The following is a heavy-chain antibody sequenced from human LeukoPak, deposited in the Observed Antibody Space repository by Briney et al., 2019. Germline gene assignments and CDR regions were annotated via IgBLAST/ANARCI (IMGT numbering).Heavy chain of an antibody. D-gene: IGHD3-22*01. V-gene: IGHV1-8*01. CDR2: MNPNSGNT. Sequence: GASVKVSCKASGYTFTSYDINWVRQATGQGLEWMGWMNPNSGNTGYAQKFQGRVTMTRNTSISTAYMELSSLRSEDTAVYYCARDGLYDSSGYFLSGPLDYWGQGTLVTVSS. J-gene: IGHJ4*02. CDR1: GYTFTSYD. CDR3: ARDGLYDSSGYFLSGPLDY.